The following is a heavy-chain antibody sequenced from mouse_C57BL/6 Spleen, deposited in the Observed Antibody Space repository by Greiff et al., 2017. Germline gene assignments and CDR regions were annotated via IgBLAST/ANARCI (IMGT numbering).Heavy chain of an antibody. V-gene: IGHV1-82*01. CDR3: ARCPYDYDASFDY. D-gene: IGHD2-4*01. J-gene: IGHJ2*01. Sequence: QVQLQQSGPELVKPGASVKISCKASGYAFSSSWMNWVKQRPGKGLEWIGRISPGDGDTNYNGKFKGKATLTADKSSSTAYMQLSSLTSEDSAVYFCARCPYDYDASFDYGGQGTTLTVSS. CDR2: ISPGDGDT. CDR1: GYAFSSSW.